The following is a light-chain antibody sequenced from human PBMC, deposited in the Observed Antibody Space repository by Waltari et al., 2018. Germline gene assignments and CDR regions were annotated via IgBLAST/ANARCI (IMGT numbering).Light chain of an antibody. CDR1: QDISNY. J-gene: IGKJ4*01. V-gene: IGKV1-33*01. Sequence: DIQMTQSPSSLSASVGDRVTITCQASQDISNYLNWYQQKPGKAPKLLVYDASNLEAGVPTRFIGSGSGTDFTFTISSLQPEDIATYYCQQCDNLPLTFGGGTKVEIK. CDR2: DAS. CDR3: QQCDNLPLT.